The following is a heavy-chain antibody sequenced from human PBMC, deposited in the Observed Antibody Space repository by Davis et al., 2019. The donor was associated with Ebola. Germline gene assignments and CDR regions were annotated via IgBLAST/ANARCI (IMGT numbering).Heavy chain of an antibody. CDR3: ARELILSSGYYFPYWYFDL. V-gene: IGHV1-69*04. CDR2: IIPILGIA. J-gene: IGHJ2*01. Sequence: AASVKVSCKASGYTFTSYGISWVRQAPGQGLEWMGRIIPILGIANYAQKFQGRVTITADKSTSTAYMELSSLRSEDTAVYYCARELILSSGYYFPYWYFDLWGRGTLVTVSS. D-gene: IGHD3-22*01. CDR1: GYTFTSYG.